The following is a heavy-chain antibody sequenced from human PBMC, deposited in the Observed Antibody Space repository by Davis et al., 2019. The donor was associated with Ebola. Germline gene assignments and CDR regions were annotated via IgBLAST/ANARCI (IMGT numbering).Heavy chain of an antibody. J-gene: IGHJ4*02. CDR1: GGSFSGYF. CDR3: ARDLYDTSGYMIYFDS. V-gene: IGHV4-34*01. D-gene: IGHD3-22*01. CDR2: IYHGGIT. Sequence: MPSETLSLTCTVYGGSFSGYFWSWIRQPPGKGLEWIGEIYHGGITNYNPSLKSRVTISVDKSKNQFSLKLTSVTAADTAMYYCARDLYDTSGYMIYFDSWGQGTLVTVSS.